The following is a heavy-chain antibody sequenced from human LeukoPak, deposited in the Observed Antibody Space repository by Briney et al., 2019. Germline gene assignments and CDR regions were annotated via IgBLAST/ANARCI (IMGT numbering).Heavy chain of an antibody. D-gene: IGHD3-22*01. Sequence: GGSLRLSCAASGFTFSSYAMHWVRQAPGKGLEWVALISFDGINKYYSDSVKGRFTISRDTSENTLYLQMHSLRADDTAVYYCARRRYDISVFDYWGQGALVTVSS. V-gene: IGHV3-30*14. CDR1: GFTFSSYA. CDR2: ISFDGINK. CDR3: ARRRYDISVFDY. J-gene: IGHJ4*02.